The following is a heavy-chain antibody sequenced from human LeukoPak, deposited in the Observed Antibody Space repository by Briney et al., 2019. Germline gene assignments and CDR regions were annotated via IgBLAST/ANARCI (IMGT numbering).Heavy chain of an antibody. CDR1: GFTVTSNY. V-gene: IGHV3-53*01. CDR3: ARVSNDFWNGYYFDS. CDR2: ISSGAGST. D-gene: IGHD3-3*01. Sequence: PGGSLRLSCAASGFTVTSNYMSWARQAPGKGLEWVSVISSGAGSTYYVDSVKGRFTIFRDNSGNTLYLQMNSLRAEDTAVYYCARVSNDFWNGYYFDSWGQGTLVTVSS. J-gene: IGHJ4*02.